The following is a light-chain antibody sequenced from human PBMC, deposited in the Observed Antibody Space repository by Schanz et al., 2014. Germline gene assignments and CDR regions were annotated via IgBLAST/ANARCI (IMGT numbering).Light chain of an antibody. CDR2: EGS. V-gene: IGLV2-23*01. J-gene: IGLJ3*02. CDR1: TNDVGNYNL. Sequence: QSALTQPASVSGAPGQPITISCTGTTNDVGNYNLVSWYQQHPGKAPKFMIYEGSKRPSGVSNRSSGSMSGNTASLKISGLQAEDEADYYCCSYVGSGTWVFGGGTKLTVL. CDR3: CSYVGSGTWV.